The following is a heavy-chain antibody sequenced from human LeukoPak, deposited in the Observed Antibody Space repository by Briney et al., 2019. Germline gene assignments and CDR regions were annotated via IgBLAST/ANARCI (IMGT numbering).Heavy chain of an antibody. J-gene: IGHJ4*02. V-gene: IGHV1-2*02. CDR3: AREHNWNYGLFDY. CDR2: INPNSGGT. Sequence: ASVKVSCKASGYTFTGYYMHWVRQAPGQGLEWMGWINPNSGGTNYAQKFQGRVTMTRDTSISTAYMELSRLRSDDTAVYYCAREHNWNYGLFDYWGQGTLVTVSS. D-gene: IGHD1-7*01. CDR1: GYTFTGYY.